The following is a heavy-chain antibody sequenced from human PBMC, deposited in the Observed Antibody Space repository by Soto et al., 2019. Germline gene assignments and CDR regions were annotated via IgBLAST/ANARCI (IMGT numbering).Heavy chain of an antibody. Sequence: PSETLSLTCTVSGGSISSYYWSWIRQPPGKGLEWIGYIYYSGSTNYNPSLKSRVTISVDTSKNQFSLKLSSVTVADTAVYYCAREHWGEPGWVDPWGQGTLVTVSS. D-gene: IGHD3-16*01. CDR1: GGSISSYY. J-gene: IGHJ5*02. V-gene: IGHV4-59*01. CDR3: AREHWGEPGWVDP. CDR2: IYYSGST.